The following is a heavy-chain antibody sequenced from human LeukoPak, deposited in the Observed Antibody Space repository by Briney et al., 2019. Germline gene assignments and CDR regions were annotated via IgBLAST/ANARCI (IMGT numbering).Heavy chain of an antibody. CDR2: IYSGGGT. Sequence: GGSLRLSCAASGFTVSDNYMSWVRQALGKGLEWVSVIYSGGGTYYSHSVKGRFTISRDNSKNTLYLQMNTLRVEDTAVYYCVRDEGFHGSGSNWGPGTLVTVSS. CDR1: GFTVSDNY. D-gene: IGHD3-10*01. J-gene: IGHJ4*02. V-gene: IGHV3-66*01. CDR3: VRDEGFHGSGSN.